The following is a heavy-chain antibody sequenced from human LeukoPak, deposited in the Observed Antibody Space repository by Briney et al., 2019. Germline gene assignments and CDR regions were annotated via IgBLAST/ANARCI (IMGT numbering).Heavy chain of an antibody. CDR1: GFTFSDYA. CDR2: IDNSGGST. V-gene: IGHV3-23*01. Sequence: GGSLRPSCAASGFTFSDYAMSWVRQAPGKGLEWVSGIDNSGGSTHYADSVKGRFTISRDKSKDTLYVQMNSLRAEDTAVYYCAKDFSGWPFDYWGQGTLVTVSS. CDR3: AKDFSGWPFDY. D-gene: IGHD6-19*01. J-gene: IGHJ4*02.